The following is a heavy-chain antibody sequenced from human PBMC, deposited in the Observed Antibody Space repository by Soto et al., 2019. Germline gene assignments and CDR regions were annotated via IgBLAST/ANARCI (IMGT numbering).Heavy chain of an antibody. D-gene: IGHD1-26*01. CDR3: ARDRGSRSYAMDV. V-gene: IGHV4-59*01. Sequence: PETLSLTCTVADDSISDYYWSWIRQPPGKGLEWIGNIYYSGSTNYNPSLKSRVTISVDTSRNQFSLKLTSVTAADTAVYYCARDRGSRSYAMDVWGQGTTVTVSS. CDR2: IYYSGST. CDR1: DDSISDYY. J-gene: IGHJ6*02.